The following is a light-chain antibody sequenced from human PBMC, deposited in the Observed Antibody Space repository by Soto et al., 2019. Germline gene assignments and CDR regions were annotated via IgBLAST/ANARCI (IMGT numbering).Light chain of an antibody. J-gene: IGLJ2*01. V-gene: IGLV1-40*01. CDR3: QSYDSRLSAVV. CDR1: SSNIGAGLD. Sequence: QSVLTQPPSVSGAPGQRVTISCTGNSSNIGAGLDVHWYQQLPGTAPKLLIYDNSNRPSGVPDRFSGSKSGTSASLAITGLHAEYGTDYYCQSYDSRLSAVVFGGGTKLTVL. CDR2: DNS.